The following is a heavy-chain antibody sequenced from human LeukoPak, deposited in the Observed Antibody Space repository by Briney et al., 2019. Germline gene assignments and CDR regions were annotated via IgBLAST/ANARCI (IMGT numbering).Heavy chain of an antibody. CDR2: ISPSGGST. CDR3: AKRTLYSSGLDY. D-gene: IGHD3-22*01. Sequence: GGSLRLSCAASGFTFSSYAMRWVRQAPGKGLEWVSAISPSGGSTYYADSVKGRFTISRGNSKNTLYLQMNSLRADDTAVYYCAKRTLYSSGLDYWGQGTLVTVSS. CDR1: GFTFSSYA. J-gene: IGHJ4*02. V-gene: IGHV3-23*01.